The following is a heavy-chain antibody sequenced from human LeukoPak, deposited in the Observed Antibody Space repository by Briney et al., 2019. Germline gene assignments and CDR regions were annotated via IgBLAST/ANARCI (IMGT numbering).Heavy chain of an antibody. D-gene: IGHD4-23*01. Sequence: GGSLRLSCAASGFTVSSNYMSWVRQAPGKGLEWVSLIYAGGSTYYADAVKGRFTISRHNSKNTLHLQMNSLRAEDTAVYYCARVARWYSPEPYYMDVWGKGTTVTVSS. CDR1: GFTVSSNY. CDR2: IYAGGST. J-gene: IGHJ6*03. V-gene: IGHV3-53*04. CDR3: ARVARWYSPEPYYMDV.